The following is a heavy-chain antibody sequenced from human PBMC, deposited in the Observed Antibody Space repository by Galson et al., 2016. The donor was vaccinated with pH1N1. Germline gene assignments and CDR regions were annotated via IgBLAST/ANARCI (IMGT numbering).Heavy chain of an antibody. V-gene: IGHV3-74*01. D-gene: IGHD6-19*01. CDR1: GFTFSSYW. J-gene: IGHJ6*02. CDR2: INSDGSSA. CDR3: ARAWQPGWAGYYYGMDV. Sequence: SLRLSCAASGFTFSSYWMHWVRQAPGKGLVWVSRINSDGSSASYADSVQGRFTISRDNAKNTLYMQMNSRRAEDTAVYYCARAWQPGWAGYYYGMDVWGQGTTVTVSS.